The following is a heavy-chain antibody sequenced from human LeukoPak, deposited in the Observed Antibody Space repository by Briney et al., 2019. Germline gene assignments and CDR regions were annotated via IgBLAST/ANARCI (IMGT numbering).Heavy chain of an antibody. CDR1: GYSISTGYY. J-gene: IGHJ6*03. CDR3: ARAPRGYDILTGYPYYYYYYMDV. V-gene: IGHV4-38-2*02. D-gene: IGHD3-9*01. CDR2: FYHGGST. Sequence: SETLSLTCTVSGYSISTGYYWDWIRQPPGKGLEWIGTFYHGGSTYYNPSLKSRVTISVDTSKNQFSLNLTSVTAADTAVYYCARAPRGYDILTGYPYYYYYYMDVWGKGTTVTVSS.